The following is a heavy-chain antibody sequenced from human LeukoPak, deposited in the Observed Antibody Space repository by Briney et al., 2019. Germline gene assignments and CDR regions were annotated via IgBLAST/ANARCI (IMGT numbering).Heavy chain of an antibody. CDR2: ISSSSSYI. Sequence: TARGSLRLSCAASGFTFSSYSMNWVRQAPGKGLEWVSSISSSSSYIYYADSVKGRFTISRDNAKNSLYLQMNSLRAEDTAVYYCAREATDSSFSGFDYWGQGTLVTVSS. CDR1: GFTFSSYS. CDR3: AREATDSSFSGFDY. J-gene: IGHJ4*02. V-gene: IGHV3-21*01. D-gene: IGHD6-6*01.